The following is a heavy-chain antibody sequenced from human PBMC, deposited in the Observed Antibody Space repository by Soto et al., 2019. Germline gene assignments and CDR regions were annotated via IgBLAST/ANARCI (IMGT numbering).Heavy chain of an antibody. Sequence: GGSLRLSCAASGFTFSNAWMNWVRQAPGKGLEWVGRIKSKTDGGTTDYAAPVKGRFTISRDDSKNTLYLQMNSLKTEDTAVYYCTTYYDSTFYYYYGMDVWGQGTTVTVSS. CDR1: GFTFSNAW. V-gene: IGHV3-15*07. CDR3: TTYYDSTFYYYYGMDV. D-gene: IGHD3-22*01. CDR2: IKSKTDGGTT. J-gene: IGHJ6*02.